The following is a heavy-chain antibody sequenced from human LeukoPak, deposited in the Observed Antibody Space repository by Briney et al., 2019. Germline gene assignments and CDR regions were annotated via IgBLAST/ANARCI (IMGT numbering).Heavy chain of an antibody. CDR1: GFTFDDYG. CDR3: ARGDFWSGLIDY. V-gene: IGHV3-20*04. D-gene: IGHD3-3*01. J-gene: IGHJ4*02. Sequence: GGSLRLSCAASGFTFDDYGMTWVRQAPGKGLEWVSGINWNGGSTGYADSVKGRFTISRDNAQNSLYLQMNSLRAEDTAVYYCARGDFWSGLIDYWGQGTLVTVSS. CDR2: INWNGGST.